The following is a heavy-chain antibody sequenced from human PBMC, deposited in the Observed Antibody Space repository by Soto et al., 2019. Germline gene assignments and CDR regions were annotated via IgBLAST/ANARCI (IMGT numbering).Heavy chain of an antibody. CDR2: ISGSGGST. Sequence: GGSLRLSCAASGFTFSSYAMSWVRQAPGKGLEWVSAISGSGGSTYYADSVKGRFTISRDNSKNTLYLQMNSLRAEDTAVYYCARHPARYGGYDPDYWGQGTLVTVSS. D-gene: IGHD5-12*01. CDR1: GFTFSSYA. V-gene: IGHV3-23*01. J-gene: IGHJ4*02. CDR3: ARHPARYGGYDPDY.